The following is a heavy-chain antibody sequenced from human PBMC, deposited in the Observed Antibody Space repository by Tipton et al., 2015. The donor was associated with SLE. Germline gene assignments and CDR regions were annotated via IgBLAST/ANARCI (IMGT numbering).Heavy chain of an antibody. Sequence: SLTCAVSGGSISSSSYYWGWIRQPPGKGLEWIGYIYYSGSTNYNPSLKSRVTISVDTSKNQFSLKLSSVTAADTAVYYCASLQLASYFMDVWGKGTTVTVSS. CDR3: ASLQLASYFMDV. J-gene: IGHJ6*03. V-gene: IGHV4-61*05. D-gene: IGHD6-13*01. CDR1: GGSISSSSYY. CDR2: IYYSGST.